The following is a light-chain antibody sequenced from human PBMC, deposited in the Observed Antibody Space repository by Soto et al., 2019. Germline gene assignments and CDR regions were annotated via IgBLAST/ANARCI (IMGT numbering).Light chain of an antibody. V-gene: IGKV3-11*01. Sequence: PGDRATLSCRASQGVSSYLAWYQQKPGQAPRLLIYDASNRATGIPARFSGSGSGTDFTLTISSLEPEDFAVYYCQQRSNWPQFTFGPGTKVDIK. J-gene: IGKJ3*01. CDR3: QQRSNWPQFT. CDR2: DAS. CDR1: QGVSSY.